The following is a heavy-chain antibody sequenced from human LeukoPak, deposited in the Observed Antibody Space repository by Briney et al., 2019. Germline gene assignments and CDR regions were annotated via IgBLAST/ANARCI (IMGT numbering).Heavy chain of an antibody. J-gene: IGHJ3*02. CDR3: ARVPAAINAFDI. CDR1: GFTFSSYS. Sequence: GGSLRLSCAASGFTFSSYSMNWVRQAPGKGLEWVSSISSGSSYIYYADSVKGRFTISRDNAKNSLYLQLNSLRAEDTAVYYCARVPAAINAFDIWGQGTMVTVSS. D-gene: IGHD2-2*01. V-gene: IGHV3-21*01. CDR2: ISSGSSYI.